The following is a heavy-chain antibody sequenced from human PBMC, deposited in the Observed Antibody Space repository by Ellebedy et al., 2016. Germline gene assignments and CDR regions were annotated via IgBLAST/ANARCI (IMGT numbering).Heavy chain of an antibody. D-gene: IGHD3-22*01. Sequence: SETLSLXXTVSGASISTYYWSWFRQSPGRGLEWIGYINYSGNTKNNPSFRGRVTISIDTSKNQFSLKLSSVTAADTAVYYCAGADHYYDTRMGAFEIWGQGTMVTVSS. CDR1: GASISTYY. CDR3: AGADHYYDTRMGAFEI. J-gene: IGHJ3*02. V-gene: IGHV4-59*13. CDR2: INYSGNT.